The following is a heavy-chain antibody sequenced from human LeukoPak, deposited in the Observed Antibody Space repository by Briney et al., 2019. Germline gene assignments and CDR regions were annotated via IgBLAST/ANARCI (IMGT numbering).Heavy chain of an antibody. CDR3: ARRDGYNSDFDY. Sequence: PSETLSLTCTVSGYSISSGYYWGWIRQPPGKGLEWIGTIYYSGSTYYNPSLKSRVTISVDTSKNQFSLKLSSVTAADTAVYYCARRDGYNSDFDYWGQGTLVTVSS. V-gene: IGHV4-38-2*02. CDR2: IYYSGST. J-gene: IGHJ4*02. CDR1: GYSISSGYY. D-gene: IGHD5-24*01.